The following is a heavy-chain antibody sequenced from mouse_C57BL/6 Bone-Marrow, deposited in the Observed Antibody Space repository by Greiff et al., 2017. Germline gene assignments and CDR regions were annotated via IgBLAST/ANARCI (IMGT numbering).Heavy chain of an antibody. J-gene: IGHJ4*01. Sequence: EVQVVESGGGLVKPGGSLKLSCAASGFTFSDYGMHWVRQAPEKGLEWVAYISSGSSTIYYADTVKGRFTISRDNAKNTLFLQMTSLRSEDTAMYYCARGKYDYDVYCYARDYWGQGTSVTVSS. CDR1: GFTFSDYG. CDR3: ARGKYDYDVYCYARDY. CDR2: ISSGSSTI. D-gene: IGHD2-4*01. V-gene: IGHV5-17*01.